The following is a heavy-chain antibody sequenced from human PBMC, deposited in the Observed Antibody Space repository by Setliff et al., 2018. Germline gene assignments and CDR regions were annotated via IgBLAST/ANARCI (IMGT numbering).Heavy chain of an antibody. V-gene: IGHV3-11*04. CDR2: ISGGGNTM. J-gene: IGHJ3*02. D-gene: IGHD5-12*01. Sequence: PGGSLRLSCAASGFSFSGSYMSWVRQAPGKGLEWISKISGGGNTMYYADSVKGRFTISRDNAKKSLYMEMNSLRAEDTAVYYCARDITRDGYNSGAFDIWGQGTMVTVSS. CDR3: ARDITRDGYNSGAFDI. CDR1: GFSFSGSY.